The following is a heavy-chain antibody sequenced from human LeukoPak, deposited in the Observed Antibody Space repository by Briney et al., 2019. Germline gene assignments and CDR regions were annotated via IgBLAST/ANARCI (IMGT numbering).Heavy chain of an antibody. V-gene: IGHV4-4*02. CDR1: GGSISSSNW. CDR2: IYHSGST. Sequence: SETLSLTCAVSGGSISSSNWWSWVRQPPGKGLEWIGEIYHSGSTNYNPSLKSRVTISVDTSKNQFSLKLNSVTAADTAVYYCARGSPISMVRGVSNWFDPWGQGTLVTVSS. J-gene: IGHJ5*02. CDR3: ARGSPISMVRGVSNWFDP. D-gene: IGHD3-10*01.